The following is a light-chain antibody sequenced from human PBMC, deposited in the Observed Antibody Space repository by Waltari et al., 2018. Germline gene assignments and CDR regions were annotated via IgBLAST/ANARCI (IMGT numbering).Light chain of an antibody. CDR2: WTS. CDR3: QQYYTTMT. V-gene: IGKV4-1*01. Sequence: DIVMTQSPDSLTVSLGERATINCKSSQSVFDNSGNNNSLAWYQQKPGQPPNLLISWTSARGAGGPDRFSGSGSGADVTLTISSLQAEDVAVYYCQQYYTTMTFG. CDR1: QSVFDNSGNNNS. J-gene: IGKJ1*01.